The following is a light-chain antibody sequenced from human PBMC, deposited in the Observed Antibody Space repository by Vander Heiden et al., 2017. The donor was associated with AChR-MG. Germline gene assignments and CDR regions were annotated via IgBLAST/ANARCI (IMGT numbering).Light chain of an antibody. CDR1: NLGGKR. CDR2: DDT. V-gene: IGLV3-21*03. Sequence: SYVPAPPPSGSVAPRTTATSTRGGTNLGGKRGHRLQQKAGQAPGVVVYDDTDRPSGIPERVSGYNSGNRATLTISRVEAGDEADYYCQVWDRMNDHVVFGGGTKLTVL. CDR3: QVWDRMNDHVV. J-gene: IGLJ3*02.